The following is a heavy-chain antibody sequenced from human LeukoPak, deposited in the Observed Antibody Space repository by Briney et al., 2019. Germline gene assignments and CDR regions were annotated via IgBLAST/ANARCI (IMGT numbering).Heavy chain of an antibody. D-gene: IGHD3-10*01. J-gene: IGHJ6*02. Sequence: ASVTVSCKASGYTFTSYYMHWVRQAPGQGLEWMGIINPSGGSTSYAQKLQGRVTMTRDTSTSTVYMELSSLRSEDTAVYYCARDWITMVREYSYYYYYGMDVWGQGTTVTVSS. CDR1: GYTFTSYY. CDR3: ARDWITMVREYSYYYYYGMDV. V-gene: IGHV1-46*01. CDR2: INPSGGST.